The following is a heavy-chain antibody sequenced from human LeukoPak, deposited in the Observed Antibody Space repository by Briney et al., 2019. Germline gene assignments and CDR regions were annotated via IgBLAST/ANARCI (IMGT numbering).Heavy chain of an antibody. CDR2: ISTSRSYI. D-gene: IGHD3-9*01. J-gene: IGHJ4*02. V-gene: IGHV3-21*01. Sequence: GGSLRLSCEASGFTFGSFAMYWVRQAPGKGLEWVSSISTSRSYIYYTDSVKGRFTISRDNAKNSLYLQMNSLRAGDTAVYYCARDDYDILTGSNYYFDYWGQGTLVTVSS. CDR1: GFTFGSFA. CDR3: ARDDYDILTGSNYYFDY.